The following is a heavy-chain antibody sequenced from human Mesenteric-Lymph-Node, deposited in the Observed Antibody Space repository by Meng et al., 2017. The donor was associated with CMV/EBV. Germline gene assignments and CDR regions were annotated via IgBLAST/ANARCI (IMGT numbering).Heavy chain of an antibody. J-gene: IGHJ4*02. D-gene: IGHD3-3*01. CDR2: IYYSGST. Sequence: ESLRLSCTVSGGSISSYYWSWIRQPPGKGLEWIGYIYYSGSTNYNPSLKSRVTISVDTSKNQFSLKLSSVTAADTAVYYCARSTELRFLEWLPGYWGQGTLVTVSS. V-gene: IGHV4-59*01. CDR1: GGSISSYY. CDR3: ARSTELRFLEWLPGY.